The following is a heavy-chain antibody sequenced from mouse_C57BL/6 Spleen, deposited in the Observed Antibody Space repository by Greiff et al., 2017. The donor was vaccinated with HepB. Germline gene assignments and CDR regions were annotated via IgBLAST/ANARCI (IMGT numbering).Heavy chain of an antibody. CDR1: GFTFSDYG. V-gene: IGHV5-17*01. CDR3: ARDSSYYFDY. J-gene: IGHJ2*01. D-gene: IGHD2-12*01. CDR2: ISSGSSTI. Sequence: EVQLVESGGGLVKPGGSLKLSCAASGFTFSDYGMHWVRQAPEKGLEWVAYISSGSSTIYYADTVKGRFTISRDNAKNTLFLQMTSLRSEDTAMYYCARDSSYYFDYWGQGTTLTVSS.